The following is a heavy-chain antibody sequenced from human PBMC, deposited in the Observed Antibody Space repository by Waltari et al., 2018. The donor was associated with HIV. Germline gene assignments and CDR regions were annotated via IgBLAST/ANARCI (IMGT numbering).Heavy chain of an antibody. D-gene: IGHD4-17*01. CDR3: TTGGGFGDYGIDY. CDR1: GFTFSNAW. Sequence: VKPGGSLRLSCAASGFTFSNAWMNWIRQAPGKGLEWVGRVKSKTDGGTTDYAVPVKGRFTISRDDSRNTLFLQMNSLKAEDTAVYYWTTGGGFGDYGIDYWGQGTLVTVSS. J-gene: IGHJ4*02. V-gene: IGHV3-15*01. CDR2: VKSKTDGGTT.